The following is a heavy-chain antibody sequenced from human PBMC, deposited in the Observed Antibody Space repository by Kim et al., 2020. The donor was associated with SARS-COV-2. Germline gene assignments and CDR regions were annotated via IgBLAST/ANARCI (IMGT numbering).Heavy chain of an antibody. Sequence: YTPSPKSRVTISVATSKNQFSLKLSSVTAADTAVYYCARTRIAAAGPHDYWGQGTLVTVSS. J-gene: IGHJ4*02. V-gene: IGHV4-4*09. CDR3: ARTRIAAAGPHDY. D-gene: IGHD6-13*01.